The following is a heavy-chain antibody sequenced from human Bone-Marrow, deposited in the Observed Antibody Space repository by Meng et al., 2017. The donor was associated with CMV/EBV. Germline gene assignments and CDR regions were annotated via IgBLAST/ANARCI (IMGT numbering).Heavy chain of an antibody. Sequence: KVSCKGSGYSFTSYWIGWVRQMPGKGLEWMGIIYPGDSDTRYRPSFQGQVTISADKSISIAYLQWSSLKASDTAMYYGARRGHSSSSPNYDYYYGMDVWGQGTTVTVSS. D-gene: IGHD6-6*01. V-gene: IGHV5-51*01. CDR3: ARRGHSSSSPNYDYYYGMDV. J-gene: IGHJ6*02. CDR2: IYPGDSDT. CDR1: GYSFTSYW.